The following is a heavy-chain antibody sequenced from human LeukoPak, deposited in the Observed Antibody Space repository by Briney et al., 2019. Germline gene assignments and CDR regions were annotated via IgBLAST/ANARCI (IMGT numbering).Heavy chain of an antibody. J-gene: IGHJ4*02. CDR3: ARLNSGYEDYYFDD. Sequence: SQTLSLTCTVSVRPLTRSLSYWGWIRRPPGKGLEWIGNIYYTGSTDYSPSFQSRAAMSVDTSKSQSSLQLRCVTAADTAVYYCARLNSGYEDYYFDDWGQGTLVTVSS. CDR2: IYYTGST. CDR1: VRPLTRSLSY. V-gene: IGHV4-39*01. D-gene: IGHD5-12*01.